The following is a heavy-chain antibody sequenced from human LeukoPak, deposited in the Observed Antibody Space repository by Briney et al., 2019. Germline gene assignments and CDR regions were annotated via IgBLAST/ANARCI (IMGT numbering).Heavy chain of an antibody. D-gene: IGHD2/OR15-2a*01. CDR2: IYSRGST. Sequence: TGGSLRLSCAASGFTVSNNYMRWVRQAPGKGLEWVSSIYSRGSTSYVDSVKGRFTISRDNSKNTLFLQMNSLRVEDTAVYYCARDYYCPWGQGTLVTVSS. J-gene: IGHJ5*02. V-gene: IGHV3-66*03. CDR1: GFTVSNNY. CDR3: ARDYYCP.